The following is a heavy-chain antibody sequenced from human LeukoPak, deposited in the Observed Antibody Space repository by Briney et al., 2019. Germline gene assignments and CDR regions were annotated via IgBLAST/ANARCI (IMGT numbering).Heavy chain of an antibody. Sequence: SETLSLTCTVFGGSVSGYYWSWIRQPPGKGLEWIAYIHYSGSTNYNPSLRSRVTMSVETSKNQFSLRLTSVIAADTAVYYCAREATGGDAGLDYWGQGTLVTVSS. CDR1: GGSVSGYY. CDR2: IHYSGST. J-gene: IGHJ4*02. V-gene: IGHV4-59*02. D-gene: IGHD5-12*01. CDR3: AREATGGDAGLDY.